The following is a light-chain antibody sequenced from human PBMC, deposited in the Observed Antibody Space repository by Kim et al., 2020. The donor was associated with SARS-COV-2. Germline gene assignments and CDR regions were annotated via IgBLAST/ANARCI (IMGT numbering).Light chain of an antibody. CDR1: QSVANN. CDR2: GAS. V-gene: IGKV3-15*01. CDR3: QQYNNWPPYT. J-gene: IGKJ2*01. Sequence: EIVMTQSPATLSVSPGETATLSCRASQSVANNLAWYQQKPGQAPRLLIYGASTRATDIPARFSGSGSGTEFTLIISSLQSEDFGVYFCQQYNNWPPYTFGQGTKLEI.